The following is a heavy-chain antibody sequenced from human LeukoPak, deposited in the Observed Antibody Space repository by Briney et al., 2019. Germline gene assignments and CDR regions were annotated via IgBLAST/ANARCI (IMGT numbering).Heavy chain of an antibody. J-gene: IGHJ4*02. Sequence: GGSLRLSCAASGFTFSTYWMKWVRQAPGKGLEWVASIKEDGSDKYYVDSVKGRFSISRDNAKNSLYLQMNSLRTEDTTVYYCAKGGHYNFDYWGQGTLVTVSS. V-gene: IGHV3-7*01. D-gene: IGHD4-11*01. CDR2: IKEDGSDK. CDR3: AKGGHYNFDY. CDR1: GFTFSTYW.